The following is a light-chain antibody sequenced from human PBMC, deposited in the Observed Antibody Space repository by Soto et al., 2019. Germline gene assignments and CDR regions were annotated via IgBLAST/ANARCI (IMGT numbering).Light chain of an antibody. V-gene: IGKV3-20*01. CDR1: QSVSSSY. CDR3: QQYGSSPKT. J-gene: IGKJ1*01. Sequence: EIVLTQSPGTLSLSPGERATLSCRASQSVSSSYLAWYQQKPGQAPRLLIYGASSRATGIPDRCSGSGSGTDFTLTISRLEPEDFAVYYRQQYGSSPKTFGQGTKVEIK. CDR2: GAS.